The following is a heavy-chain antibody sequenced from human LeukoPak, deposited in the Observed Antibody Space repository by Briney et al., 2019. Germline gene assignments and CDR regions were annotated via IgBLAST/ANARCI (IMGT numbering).Heavy chain of an antibody. V-gene: IGHV3-33*01. Sequence: GGSLRLSCAASGFTFSSYGMHWVRQAPGKGLEWVAVIWYDGSNKYYADSVKGRFAISRDNSKNTLYLQMNSLRAEDTAVYYCARTYGDYGGSDFDYWGQGTLVTVSS. CDR2: IWYDGSNK. D-gene: IGHD4-17*01. J-gene: IGHJ4*02. CDR1: GFTFSSYG. CDR3: ARTYGDYGGSDFDY.